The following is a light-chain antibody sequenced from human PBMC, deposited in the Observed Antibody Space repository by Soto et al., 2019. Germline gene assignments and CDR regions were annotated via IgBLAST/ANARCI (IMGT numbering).Light chain of an antibody. V-gene: IGKV3-15*01. CDR1: QSVSSD. J-gene: IGKJ1*01. CDR2: GAS. Sequence: EIVMTQSPATLSVSPGERATLSCRASQSVSSDLAWYHQKPGQAPGLLIYGASTSATGIPARFSGSGSGTEFTLTINCLQSEDFAVYYCQQYNNWPRTFGQGTKVEIK. CDR3: QQYNNWPRT.